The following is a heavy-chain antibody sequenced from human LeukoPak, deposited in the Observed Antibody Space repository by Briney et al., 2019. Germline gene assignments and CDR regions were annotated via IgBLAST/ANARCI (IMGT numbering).Heavy chain of an antibody. CDR1: GYSISSGYY. Sequence: KPSETLSLTCTVSGYSISSGYYWGWIRQPPGKGLEWIGSIYYSGSTYYNPSLKSRVTISVDTSKNQFSLKLSSVTAADTAVYYCARLSGIRYFDWLLLRHWFDPWGQGTLVTVSS. V-gene: IGHV4-38-2*02. CDR2: IYYSGST. CDR3: ARLSGIRYFDWLLLRHWFDP. J-gene: IGHJ5*02. D-gene: IGHD3-9*01.